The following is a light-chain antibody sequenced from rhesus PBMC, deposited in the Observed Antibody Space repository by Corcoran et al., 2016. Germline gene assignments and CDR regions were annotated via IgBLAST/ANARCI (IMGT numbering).Light chain of an antibody. V-gene: IGLV2-13*03. Sequence: QAAPTQSPSVSGSPGQSVTISCTGTSSDIGGYDRVSWYQQHPGRVPKLMIYEVSKRPSGVSDRFSGSKSANTASLTISGLQAEDEADYYCYSYASGNTFIFGTGTRLTVL. CDR1: SSDIGGYDR. CDR3: YSYASGNTFI. J-gene: IGLJ1*01. CDR2: EVS.